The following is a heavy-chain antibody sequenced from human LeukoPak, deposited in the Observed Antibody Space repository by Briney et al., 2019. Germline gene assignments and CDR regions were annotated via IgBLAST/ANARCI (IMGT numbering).Heavy chain of an antibody. V-gene: IGHV3-30-3*01. CDR2: ISYDGSNK. CDR3: ARDWVVPFDH. Sequence: GGSLRLSCAASGFTFSSYAMHWVRQAPGKGLEWVAVISYDGSNKYYADSVKGRFTISRDNSKNTLYLQMNSLRAEDTAVYYCARDWVVPFDHWGQGTLVTVSS. D-gene: IGHD2-15*01. J-gene: IGHJ4*02. CDR1: GFTFSSYA.